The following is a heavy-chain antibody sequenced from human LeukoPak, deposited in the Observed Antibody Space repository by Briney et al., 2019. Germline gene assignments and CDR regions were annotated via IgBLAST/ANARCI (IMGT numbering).Heavy chain of an antibody. J-gene: IGHJ4*02. Sequence: SETLTLTCTVSGGTMSAYYRRWIRQPAGKGLEWIGRIYPTGGTNYNPSLESRVTMSVDTSKNQFSLKLSSVTAADTAVYYCARDVGYFNIWGQGTLVSVSS. CDR2: IYPTGGT. V-gene: IGHV4-4*07. D-gene: IGHD6-13*01. CDR3: ARDVGYFNI. CDR1: GGTMSAYY.